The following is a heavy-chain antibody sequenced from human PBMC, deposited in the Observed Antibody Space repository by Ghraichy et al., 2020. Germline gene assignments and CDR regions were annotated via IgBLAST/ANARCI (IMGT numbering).Heavy chain of an antibody. CDR1: GGSISSYY. CDR2: IYYSGST. Sequence: SETLSLTCTVSGGSISSYYWSWIRQPPGKGLEWIGYIYYSGSTNYNPSLKSRVTISVDTSKNQFSLKLSSVTAADTAVYYCARGIMGSSLHDWGQGTLVTVSS. J-gene: IGHJ4*02. CDR3: ARGIMGSSLHD. V-gene: IGHV4-59*01. D-gene: IGHD6-13*01.